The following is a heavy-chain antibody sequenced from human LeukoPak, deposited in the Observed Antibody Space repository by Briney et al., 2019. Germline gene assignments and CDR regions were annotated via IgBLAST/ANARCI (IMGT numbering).Heavy chain of an antibody. D-gene: IGHD3-22*01. CDR3: ARASREYYYDSSGYYDY. CDR2: IYYSGST. V-gene: IGHV4-59*12. J-gene: IGHJ4*02. Sequence: SETLSLTCTVSGGSISSYYWSWIRQPPGKGLEWIGYIYYSGSTNYNPSLKSRVTISVDTSKKQFSLKLTSVTAADTAVYYCARASREYYYDSSGYYDYWGQGTLVTVSS. CDR1: GGSISSYY.